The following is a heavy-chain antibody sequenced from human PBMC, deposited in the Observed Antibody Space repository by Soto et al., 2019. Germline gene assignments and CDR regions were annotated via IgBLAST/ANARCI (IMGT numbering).Heavy chain of an antibody. Sequence: VQLVESGGGLVKPGGSLRLSCAASGFTFSSYAMHWVRQAPGKGLEWVAVISYDGSNKYYADSVKGRFTISRDNSKNTLYLQMNSLRAEDTAVYYCAREEAYYETTLGYYYYYGMDVWGQGTTVTVSS. J-gene: IGHJ6*02. D-gene: IGHD3-22*01. V-gene: IGHV3-30-3*01. CDR1: GFTFSSYA. CDR2: ISYDGSNK. CDR3: AREEAYYETTLGYYYYYGMDV.